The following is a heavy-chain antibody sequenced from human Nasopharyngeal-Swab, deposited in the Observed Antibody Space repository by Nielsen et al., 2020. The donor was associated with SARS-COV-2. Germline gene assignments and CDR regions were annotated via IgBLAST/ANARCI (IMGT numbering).Heavy chain of an antibody. CDR2: INPNSGGT. V-gene: IGHV1-2*04. Sequence: ASVKVSCKASGYTFTGYYMHWVRQAPGQGLEWMGWINPNSGGTNYAQKFQDWVTMNRDTSISTAYMELSRLRSDDTAVYYCARERRMASIVVVPAANSPYYGMDVWGQGTTVTVSS. D-gene: IGHD2-2*01. CDR3: ARERRMASIVVVPAANSPYYGMDV. J-gene: IGHJ6*02. CDR1: GYTFTGYY.